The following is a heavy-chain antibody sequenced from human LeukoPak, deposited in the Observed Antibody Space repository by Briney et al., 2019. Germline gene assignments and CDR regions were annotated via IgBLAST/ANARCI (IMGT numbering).Heavy chain of an antibody. D-gene: IGHD2-2*01. Sequence: GGSLRLSCAASGFTFSSYSMNWVRQAPGKGLEWVSSISSSSSYIYYADSVKGRFTISRDNSKNTLYLQMNSLRAEDTAVYYCARHRYCSSTSCYWLSYWGQGTLVTVSS. V-gene: IGHV3-21*04. CDR1: GFTFSSYS. CDR2: ISSSSSYI. CDR3: ARHRYCSSTSCYWLSY. J-gene: IGHJ4*02.